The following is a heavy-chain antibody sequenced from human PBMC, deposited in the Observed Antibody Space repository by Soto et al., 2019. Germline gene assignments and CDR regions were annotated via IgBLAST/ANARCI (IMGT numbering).Heavy chain of an antibody. D-gene: IGHD3-10*01. J-gene: IGHJ6*02. Sequence: ASVKVSCKASGYTFTSYYMHWVRQAPGQGLEWMGIINPSGGSTSYAQKFQGRVTMTRDTSTSTVYMELSSLRSEDTAVYYCARDGSLRVYYGSGSYSHAPYYYGMDVWGQGTTVTVSS. CDR2: INPSGGST. CDR1: GYTFTSYY. V-gene: IGHV1-46*01. CDR3: ARDGSLRVYYGSGSYSHAPYYYGMDV.